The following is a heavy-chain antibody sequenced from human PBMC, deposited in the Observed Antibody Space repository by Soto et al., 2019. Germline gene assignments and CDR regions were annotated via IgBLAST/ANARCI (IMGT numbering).Heavy chain of an antibody. CDR3: AHSRCGGDCLQSYSSHYYYGMDV. Sequence: QITLKESGPTLVRPTQTLTLTCTFSGFSLSTSGVGVGWIRQPPGKALEWLALIYWDDDKRYSPSLKSRLTSTKDASKNPVVRTMTNMDPVDTATYYCAHSRCGGDCLQSYSSHYYYGMDVWGQGTTVTVSS. CDR2: IYWDDDK. D-gene: IGHD2-21*02. CDR1: GFSLSTSGVG. J-gene: IGHJ6*02. V-gene: IGHV2-5*02.